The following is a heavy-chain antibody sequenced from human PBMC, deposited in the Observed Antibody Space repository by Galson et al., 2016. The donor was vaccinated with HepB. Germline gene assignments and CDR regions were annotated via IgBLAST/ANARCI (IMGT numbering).Heavy chain of an antibody. D-gene: IGHD6-13*01. CDR1: GYSFTAYA. Sequence: SVKVSCKASGYSFTAYAIHWVRQAPGQRLEWMGWINAGNGNTKYSQKFQGRVSITRDTSASTAYMELSSLRSEDTAVYYCAREEAYGTAGIGGLDYWGLGTLVTVSS. J-gene: IGHJ4*02. CDR2: INAGNGNT. CDR3: AREEAYGTAGIGGLDY. V-gene: IGHV1-3*01.